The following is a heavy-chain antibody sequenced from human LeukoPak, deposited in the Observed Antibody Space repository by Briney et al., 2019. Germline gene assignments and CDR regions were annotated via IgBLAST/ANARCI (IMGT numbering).Heavy chain of an antibody. CDR2: IYHSGSI. CDR1: GYSISSGYY. J-gene: IGHJ4*02. V-gene: IGHV4-38-2*01. CDR3: ARLGGYSSSSLDY. D-gene: IGHD6-6*01. Sequence: SSETLSLTCAVSGYSISSGYYWGWIRPPPGKGLEWIGSIYHSGSIYYNPSLKSRVTISVDTSKDQFSLKLSSVTAADTAVYYCARLGGYSSSSLDYWGQGTLVTVSS.